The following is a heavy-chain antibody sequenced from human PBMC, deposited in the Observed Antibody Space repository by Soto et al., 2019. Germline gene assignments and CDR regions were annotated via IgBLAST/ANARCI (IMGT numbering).Heavy chain of an antibody. J-gene: IGHJ6*02. CDR2: INPNSGGT. V-gene: IGHV1-2*02. CDR3: ARDGTGYSGSESTGLDV. D-gene: IGHD3-10*01. Sequence: ASVKVSCKASGYTFTGYYMHWVRQAPGQGLEWMGWINPNSGGTNYAQKFQGRVTMTRDTSISTAYMELSRMRSDETAVYYCARDGTGYSGSESTGLDVWAKGPRSPSP. CDR1: GYTFTGYY.